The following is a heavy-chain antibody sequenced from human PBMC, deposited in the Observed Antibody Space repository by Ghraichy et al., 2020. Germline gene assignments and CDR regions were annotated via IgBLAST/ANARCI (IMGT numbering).Heavy chain of an antibody. V-gene: IGHV4-34*01. Sequence: SQTLSLTCAVYGGSFSGYYWSWIRQPPGKGLEWIGEINHSGSTNYNPSLKSRVTISVDTSKNQFSLKLSSVTAADTAVYYCARGSTVTTDYWGQGTLVTVSS. J-gene: IGHJ4*02. CDR3: ARGSTVTTDY. D-gene: IGHD4-17*01. CDR2: INHSGST. CDR1: GGSFSGYY.